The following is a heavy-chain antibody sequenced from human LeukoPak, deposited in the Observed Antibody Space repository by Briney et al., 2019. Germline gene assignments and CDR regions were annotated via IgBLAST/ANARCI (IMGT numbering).Heavy chain of an antibody. Sequence: GGSLRLSCAASGFTFRTYGIHWVRQVPGRGPEWVANVNRDGSETYYLDSVKGRFTISKDNAKNSLYLQMNSLRAEDTALYHCARNNGMDVWGQGTTVIVSS. J-gene: IGHJ6*02. CDR1: GFTFRTYG. V-gene: IGHV3-7*03. CDR2: VNRDGSET. CDR3: ARNNGMDV.